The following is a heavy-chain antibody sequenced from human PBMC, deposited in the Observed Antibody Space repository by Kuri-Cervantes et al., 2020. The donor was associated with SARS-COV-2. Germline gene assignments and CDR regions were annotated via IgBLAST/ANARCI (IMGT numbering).Heavy chain of an antibody. D-gene: IGHD3-10*01. CDR1: GGSISSYY. CDR3: ARGWDYGSGSYYPRGDYGMDV. Sequence: GSLRLSCTVSGGSISSYYWSWIRQPPGKGLERIGYIYYSGSTNYNPSLKSRVTISVDTSKNQFSLKLSSVTAADTAVYYCARGWDYGSGSYYPRGDYGMDVWGQGTTVTVSS. CDR2: IYYSGST. V-gene: IGHV4-59*01. J-gene: IGHJ6*02.